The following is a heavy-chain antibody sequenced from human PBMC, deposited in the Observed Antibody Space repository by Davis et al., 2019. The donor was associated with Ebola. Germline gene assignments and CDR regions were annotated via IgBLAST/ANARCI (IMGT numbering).Heavy chain of an antibody. CDR1: GGSFSGYY. D-gene: IGHD6-13*01. Sequence: SETLSLTCAVYGGSFSGYYWSWIRQPPGKGLEWIGSIYYSGSTYYNPSLKSRVTISVDTSKNQFSLKLSSVTAADTAVYYCAREGGSSSWYKFDPWGQGTLVTVSS. J-gene: IGHJ5*02. CDR2: IYYSGST. V-gene: IGHV4-34*01. CDR3: AREGGSSSWYKFDP.